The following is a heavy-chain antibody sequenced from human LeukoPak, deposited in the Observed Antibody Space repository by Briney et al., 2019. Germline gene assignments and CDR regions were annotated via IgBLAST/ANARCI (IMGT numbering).Heavy chain of an antibody. V-gene: IGHV1-2*02. D-gene: IGHD6-13*01. J-gene: IGHJ4*02. CDR3: ARDWGYTSSWYSD. CDR1: GYSFTGYY. CDR2: INPNSGGT. Sequence: ASVTVSCKASGYSFTGYYMHWVRQAPGRGLEWMGWINPNSGGTNFAQKFQGRVTMTRDTSISTGYMELSRLRSDDTAVYYWARDWGYTSSWYSDWGQGTLVTVSS.